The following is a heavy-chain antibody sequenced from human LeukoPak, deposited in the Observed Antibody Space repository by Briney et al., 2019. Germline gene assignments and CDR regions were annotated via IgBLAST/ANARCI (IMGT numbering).Heavy chain of an antibody. J-gene: IGHJ6*03. V-gene: IGHV3-21*06. CDR1: GFTFSSYT. CDR3: ARNTAAIVLRYFYFYMDV. D-gene: IGHD2-2*02. CDR2: IRTGNNDI. Sequence: PGGSLRLSCAASGFTFSSYTMNWVRQAPGKGLEWISSIRTGNNDIYYADSLKGRFTISRDNAKNTLYLQMNSLRAEDTAVYYCARNTAAIVLRYFYFYMDVWGKGTTVTVSS.